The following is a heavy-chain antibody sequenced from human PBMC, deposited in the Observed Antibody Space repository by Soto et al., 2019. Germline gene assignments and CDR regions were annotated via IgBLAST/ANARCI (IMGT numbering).Heavy chain of an antibody. D-gene: IGHD3-9*01. Sequence: ASVKVSCKASGYTFTSYGISWVRQAPGQGFEWMGWISAYNGNTNYAQKLQGRVTMTTDTSTSTAYMELRSLRSDDTAVYYCARDYDYDILTGLDYWGQGTLVTVSS. CDR1: GYTFTSYG. V-gene: IGHV1-18*01. CDR2: ISAYNGNT. CDR3: ARDYDYDILTGLDY. J-gene: IGHJ4*02.